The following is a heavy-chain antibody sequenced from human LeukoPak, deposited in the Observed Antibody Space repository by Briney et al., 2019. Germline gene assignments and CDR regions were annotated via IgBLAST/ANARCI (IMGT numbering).Heavy chain of an antibody. Sequence: LSGGSLRLSCTASGFTFSTYAMSWVRQAPGKGLEWVSGISGSGGSTYYADSVKGRFTISRDNSKNTLYLQMNSLRAEDTAVYYCAGDVFYYDSSGYYPSSDYWGLGTLVTVSS. CDR1: GFTFSTYA. CDR2: ISGSGGST. V-gene: IGHV3-23*01. D-gene: IGHD3-22*01. CDR3: AGDVFYYDSSGYYPSSDY. J-gene: IGHJ4*02.